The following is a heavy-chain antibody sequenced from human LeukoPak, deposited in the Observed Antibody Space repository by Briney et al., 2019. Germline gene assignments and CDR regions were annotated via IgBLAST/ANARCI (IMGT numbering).Heavy chain of an antibody. CDR1: GYTFTSYH. Sequence: ASVKVSCKASGYTFTSYHMHWVRQAPGQGLEWMGIINPSGGATIYAQKFQGRVTMTSDTSTSTVYMELSSLRSEDTAVYYCARVQLAWFGELSYFDNWGQGTLVTVSS. CDR3: ARVQLAWFGELSYFDN. J-gene: IGHJ4*02. V-gene: IGHV1-46*01. D-gene: IGHD3-10*01. CDR2: INPSGGAT.